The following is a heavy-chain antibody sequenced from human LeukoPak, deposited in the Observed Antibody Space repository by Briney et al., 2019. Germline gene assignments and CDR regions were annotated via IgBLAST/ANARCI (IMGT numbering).Heavy chain of an antibody. CDR3: AKSYDILTGYRPDAFDI. CDR2: ISGSGGST. D-gene: IGHD3-9*01. J-gene: IGHJ3*02. V-gene: IGHV3-23*01. Sequence: PGGSLRLSCAASGFTFSSYSMNWVRQAPGKGLEWVSAISGSGGSTYYADSVKGRFTISRDNSKNTLYLQMNSLRAEDTAVYYCAKSYDILTGYRPDAFDIWGQGTMVTVSS. CDR1: GFTFSSYS.